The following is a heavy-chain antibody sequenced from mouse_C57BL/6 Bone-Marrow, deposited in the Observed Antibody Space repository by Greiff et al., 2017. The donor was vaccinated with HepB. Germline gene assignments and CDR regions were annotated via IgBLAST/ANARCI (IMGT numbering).Heavy chain of an antibody. Sequence: EVMLVESGEGLLKPGGSLKLSCAASGFTFSSYAMSWVRQTPEKRLEWVAYFSSGGDYIYYADTVKGRFTISRDNARNTLYLQMSSMKSEDTAMYYCTREGIYYDYDGAWFAYWGQGTLVTVSA. J-gene: IGHJ3*01. CDR3: TREGIYYDYDGAWFAY. D-gene: IGHD2-4*01. CDR2: FSSGGDYI. CDR1: GFTFSSYA. V-gene: IGHV5-9-1*02.